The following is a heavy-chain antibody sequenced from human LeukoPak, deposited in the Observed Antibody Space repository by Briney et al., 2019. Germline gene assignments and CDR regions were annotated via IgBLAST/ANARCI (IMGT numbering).Heavy chain of an antibody. J-gene: IGHJ4*02. CDR2: FDPEDGET. CDR1: GYTLTELS. V-gene: IGHV1-24*01. D-gene: IGHD5-24*01. CDR3: ATAVRWLQPYYFDY. Sequence: ASVKVSCKVSGYTLTELSMHWVRQAPGEGLEWMGGFDPEDGETIYAQKFQGRVTMTEDTSTDTAYMELSSLRSEDTAVYYCATAVRWLQPYYFDYWGQGTLVTVSS.